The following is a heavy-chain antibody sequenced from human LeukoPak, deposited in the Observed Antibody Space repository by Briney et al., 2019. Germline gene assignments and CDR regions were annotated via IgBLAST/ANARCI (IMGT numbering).Heavy chain of an antibody. J-gene: IGHJ3*02. Sequence: GGSLRLSCAASGFTLSSYSMNWVRQAPGKGLEWVSYISTTSTTIDYADSVQGRFTISRDNAKNSLYLQMNSLRAEDTALYYCAKDLSIAVAGTGAFDIWGQGTMVTVSS. V-gene: IGHV3-48*04. CDR1: GFTLSSYS. D-gene: IGHD6-19*01. CDR2: ISTTSTTI. CDR3: AKDLSIAVAGTGAFDI.